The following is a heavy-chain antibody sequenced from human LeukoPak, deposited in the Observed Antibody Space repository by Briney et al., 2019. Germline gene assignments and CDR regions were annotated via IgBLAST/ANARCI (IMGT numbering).Heavy chain of an antibody. CDR2: IRSKAYGGTT. D-gene: IGHD6-19*01. Sequence: PGRSLRLSCTASGFTFGDYAMSWVRQAPGKGLEWVGFIRSKAYGGTTEYAASVKGRFTISRDDSRSIAYLQMNSLKTEDTAVYYCTIASGWYVFDYWGQGTLVTVSS. CDR1: GFTFGDYA. CDR3: TIASGWYVFDY. V-gene: IGHV3-49*04. J-gene: IGHJ4*02.